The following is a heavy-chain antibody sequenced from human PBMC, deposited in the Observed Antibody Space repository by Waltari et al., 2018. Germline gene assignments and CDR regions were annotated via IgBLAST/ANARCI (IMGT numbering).Heavy chain of an antibody. CDR2: ISYDGSNK. CDR3: ARINWGLG. CDR1: GFTFSSYA. D-gene: IGHD7-27*01. J-gene: IGHJ4*02. V-gene: IGHV3-30-3*01. Sequence: QVQLVESGGGVVQPGRSLRLSCAASGFTFSSYAMHWVRQAPGKGLEWVAVISYDGSNKYYADSVKGRFTISRDNSKNTLYLQMNSLRAEDTAVYYCARINWGLGWGQGTLVTVSS.